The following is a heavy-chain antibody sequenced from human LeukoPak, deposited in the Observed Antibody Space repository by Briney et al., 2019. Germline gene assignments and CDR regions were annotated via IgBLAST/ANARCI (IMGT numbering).Heavy chain of an antibody. J-gene: IGHJ4*02. CDR2: ISGGGGST. D-gene: IGHD3-22*01. CDR3: AKEGTYYYDSSGYLGDY. V-gene: IGHV3-23*01. Sequence: PGGSLRLSCAASGFTFGNYAMSWVRQAPGKGLEWVSAISGGGGSTYYADSVKGRFTISRDNSKNTLYLQMNSLRAEDAAVYYCAKEGTYYYDSSGYLGDYWGQGTLVTVSS. CDR1: GFTFGNYA.